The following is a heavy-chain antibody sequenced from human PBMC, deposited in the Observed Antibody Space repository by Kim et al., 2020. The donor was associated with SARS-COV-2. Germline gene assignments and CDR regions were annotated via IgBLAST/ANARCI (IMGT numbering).Heavy chain of an antibody. CDR3: ARDRTYGDYGGNYYYGMDV. D-gene: IGHD4-17*01. CDR1: GYTFTSYG. V-gene: IGHV1-18*01. CDR2: ISAYNGNT. J-gene: IGHJ6*02. Sequence: ASVKVSCKASGYTFTSYGISWVRQAPGQGLEWMGWISAYNGNTNYAQKLQGRVTMTTDTSTSTAYMELRSLRSDDTAVYYCARDRTYGDYGGNYYYGMDVWGQGTTVTVSS.